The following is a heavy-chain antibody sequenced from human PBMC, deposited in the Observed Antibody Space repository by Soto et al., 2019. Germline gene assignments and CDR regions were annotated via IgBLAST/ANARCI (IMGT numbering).Heavy chain of an antibody. V-gene: IGHV3-7*01. D-gene: IGHD3-16*02. J-gene: IGHJ4*02. CDR3: ARSTYDYIWGSYRSAYFDY. CDR1: GFTFSSYW. CDR2: IKQDGSEK. Sequence: GGSLRLSCAASGFTFSSYWMSWVRQAPGKGLEWVANIKQDGSEKYYVDSVKGRFTISRDNAKNSLYLQMNSLRAEDTAVYYCARSTYDYIWGSYRSAYFDYWGQGTLVTVSS.